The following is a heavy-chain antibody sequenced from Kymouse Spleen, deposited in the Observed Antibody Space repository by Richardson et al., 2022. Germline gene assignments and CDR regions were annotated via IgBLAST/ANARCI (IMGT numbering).Heavy chain of an antibody. CDR3: ASDGGITMVRGVIIPFDY. D-gene: IGHD3-10*01. Sequence: QLQLQESGPGLVKPSETLSLTCTVSGGSISSSSYYWGWIRQPPGKGLEWIGSIYYSGSTYYNPSLKSRVTISVDTSKNQFSLKLSSVTAADTAVYYCASDGGITMVRGVIIPFDYWGQGTLVTVSS. V-gene: IGHV4-39*01. CDR1: GGSISSSSYY. J-gene: IGHJ4*02. CDR2: IYYSGST.